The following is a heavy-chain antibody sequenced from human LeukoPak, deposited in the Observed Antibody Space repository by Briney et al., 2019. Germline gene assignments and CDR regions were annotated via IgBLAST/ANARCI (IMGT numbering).Heavy chain of an antibody. D-gene: IGHD1-7*01. Sequence: GGSLRLSCAGSGFTFSNYRMNWVRQAPGKGLEWISYISSSSRTIYYADSVQGRFTISRDNSKNTLFLQMHNLRVEDMAVLYCAKDWNWAIDYWGQGTLVTVSS. J-gene: IGHJ4*02. CDR3: AKDWNWAIDY. CDR2: ISSSSRTI. CDR1: GFTFSNYR. V-gene: IGHV3-48*01.